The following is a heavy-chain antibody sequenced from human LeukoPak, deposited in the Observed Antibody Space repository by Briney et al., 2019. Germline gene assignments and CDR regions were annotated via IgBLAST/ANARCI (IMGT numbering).Heavy chain of an antibody. CDR2: SDSEDGET. J-gene: IGHJ4*02. Sequence: ASVKVSCQVSGYTLTDLSMHWVRQAPGKGLEWMGSSDSEDGETVYAQKVQGRVAMTEDTSTDTAFMELSSLKSEDTAVYYCATGGAKAYYYDGSGYPRDPYFDYWGQGTLVTVSS. CDR3: ATGGAKAYYYDGSGYPRDPYFDY. D-gene: IGHD3-22*01. CDR1: GYTLTDLS. V-gene: IGHV1-24*01.